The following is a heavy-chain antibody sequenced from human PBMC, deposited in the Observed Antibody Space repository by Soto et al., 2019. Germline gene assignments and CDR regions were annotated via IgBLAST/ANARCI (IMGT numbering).Heavy chain of an antibody. CDR1: GGTFSTYA. V-gene: IGHV1-69*01. CDR3: AREIFGVIISGGRDAFDI. Sequence: QVQLVQSGAEVKKPGSSVKVSCKASGGTFSTYAISWVRQAPGQGLEWMGGIIPIFGTAKYAQKFQGRVTITADESTSTAYMELSSLRSEDTAVYYSAREIFGVIISGGRDAFDIWGQGTMVTVSS. J-gene: IGHJ3*02. CDR2: IIPIFGTA. D-gene: IGHD3-3*01.